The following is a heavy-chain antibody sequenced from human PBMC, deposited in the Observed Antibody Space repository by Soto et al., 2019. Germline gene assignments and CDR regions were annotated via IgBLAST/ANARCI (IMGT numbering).Heavy chain of an antibody. J-gene: IGHJ4*02. D-gene: IGHD3-10*01. Sequence: HVQLVESGGGLVKPGGSLRLSCAASGFTFSDYYVSWIRQAPGKGLEWVSYISSSSSYTNYADSVKGRFTISRDNAKNSLYLQMHSLRAEDTAVYYCARDFWFGLPDYWGQGTLVTVSS. V-gene: IGHV3-11*05. CDR3: ARDFWFGLPDY. CDR1: GFTFSDYY. CDR2: ISSSSSYT.